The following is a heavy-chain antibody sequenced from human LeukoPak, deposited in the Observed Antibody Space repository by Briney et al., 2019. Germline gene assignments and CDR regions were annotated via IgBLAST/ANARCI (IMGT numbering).Heavy chain of an antibody. CDR2: ISYDGSNK. V-gene: IGHV3-30-3*01. CDR3: ARDPSSGSYRFDY. Sequence: GGSLRLSCAASGFTFSSYAMHWVRQAPGKGLEWVAVISYDGSNKYYADSVKGRFTISRDNSKNTLYLQMNSLRAEDTAVYYCARDPSSGSYRFDYWGQGTLVTVSS. J-gene: IGHJ4*02. CDR1: GFTFSSYA. D-gene: IGHD1-26*01.